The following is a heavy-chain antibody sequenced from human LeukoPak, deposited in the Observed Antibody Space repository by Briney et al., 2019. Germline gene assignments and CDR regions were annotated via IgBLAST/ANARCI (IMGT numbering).Heavy chain of an antibody. CDR1: GASISSYY. CDR2: IYYSGSTNYNT. J-gene: IGHJ4*02. CDR3: ARRDGYPRYYFDY. D-gene: IGHD5-24*01. Sequence: PSETLSLTCTVSGASISSYYWSWIRQPPGKGLEWNGYIYYSGSTNYNTNYNPSLRSRVTISVDTSKNQFSLNLSSVTAADTAVYYCARRDGYPRYYFDYWGQGTLVTVSS. V-gene: IGHV4-59*01.